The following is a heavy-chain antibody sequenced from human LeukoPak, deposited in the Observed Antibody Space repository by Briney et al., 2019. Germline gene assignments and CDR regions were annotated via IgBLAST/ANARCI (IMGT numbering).Heavy chain of an antibody. V-gene: IGHV3-30-3*01. CDR1: GFTFSSYA. D-gene: IGHD2-15*01. Sequence: GGSLRLSCAVSGFTFSSYAMHWVRQAPGKGLEWVAVISYDGSNKYYADSVKGRFTISRDNSKNTLYLQMNSLRAEDTAVYYCARSSGGSKEGPQGNWGQGTLVTVSS. J-gene: IGHJ4*02. CDR2: ISYDGSNK. CDR3: ARSSGGSKEGPQGN.